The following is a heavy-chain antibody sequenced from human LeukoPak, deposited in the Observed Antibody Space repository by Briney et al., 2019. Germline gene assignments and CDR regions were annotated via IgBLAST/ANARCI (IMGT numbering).Heavy chain of an antibody. Sequence: GGSLRLSCATSGFTFSNAWMNWVRQAPGKGLEWVGRIRSNSDGGTIDYAAPVKGRFTLSRDNSKTTLYLQMNSLQTEDTAVYYCATDFYDSTWGQGTLVTVSS. D-gene: IGHD3-22*01. CDR3: ATDFYDST. V-gene: IGHV3-15*07. CDR1: GFTFSNAW. CDR2: IRSNSDGGTI. J-gene: IGHJ5*02.